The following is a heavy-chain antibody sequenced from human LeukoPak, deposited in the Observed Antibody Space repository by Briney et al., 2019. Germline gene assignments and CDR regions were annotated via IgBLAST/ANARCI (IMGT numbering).Heavy chain of an antibody. CDR1: GFTFSSSS. CDR3: AREAAVETH. V-gene: IGHV3-21*01. J-gene: IGHJ4*02. D-gene: IGHD5-24*01. Sequence: SGGSLRLSCAASGFTFSSSSINWVRQAPGKGLEWVSYISSGNTYIYYADSVKGRFTISRDNAKNSLYLQMNNLRVEDTAVYYCAREAAVETHWGQGTLVTVSS. CDR2: ISSGNTYI.